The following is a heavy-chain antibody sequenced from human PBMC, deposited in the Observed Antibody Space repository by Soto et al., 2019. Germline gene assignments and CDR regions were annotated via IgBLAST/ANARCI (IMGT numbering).Heavy chain of an antibody. CDR3: APSWSGSTIWRVDV. J-gene: IGHJ6*02. CDR1: GLRIDDHV. V-gene: IGHV3-9*01. CDR2: INWDGYSI. D-gene: IGHD3-3*01. Sequence: EVQLVESGGGLVHPGRSLRLTCVASGLRIDDHVMHWVRQRPGKGLEWVAHINWDGYSIGYGGAVRDGFTISRDNAKNTLYLQMNSLRPDDTALYYCAPSWSGSTIWRVDVRGQGTTVTLSS.